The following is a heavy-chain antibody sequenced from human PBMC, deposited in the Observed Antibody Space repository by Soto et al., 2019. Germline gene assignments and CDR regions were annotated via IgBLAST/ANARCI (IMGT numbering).Heavy chain of an antibody. D-gene: IGHD6-19*01. CDR2: IKQDGSEK. V-gene: IGHV3-7*01. Sequence: GGSLRLSCAASGFTFSSYWMSWVRQAPGKGLEWVANIKQDGSEKYYVDSVKGRFTISRDNAKNSLYLQMNSLRAEDTAVYYCARDRRPEADYYYYMDVWGKGTTVTVSS. CDR3: ARDRRPEADYYYYMDV. J-gene: IGHJ6*03. CDR1: GFTFSSYW.